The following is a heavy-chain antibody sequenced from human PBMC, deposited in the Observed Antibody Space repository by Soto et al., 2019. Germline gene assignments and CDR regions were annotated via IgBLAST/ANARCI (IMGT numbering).Heavy chain of an antibody. CDR3: ARDDGEFDP. V-gene: IGHV4-38-2*02. CDR2: IYHSGST. J-gene: IGHJ5*02. CDR1: GYSISSGYY. Sequence: PSETLSLTCAVSGYSISSGYYWGWIRQPPGKGLEWIGSIYHSGSTYYNPSLKSRVTISVDTSKNQFSLKLSSVTAADTAVYYCARDDGEFDPWGQGTLVTVSS. D-gene: IGHD3-10*01.